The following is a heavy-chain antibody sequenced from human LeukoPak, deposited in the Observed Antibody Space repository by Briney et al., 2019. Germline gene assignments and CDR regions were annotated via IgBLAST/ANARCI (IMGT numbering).Heavy chain of an antibody. J-gene: IGHJ4*02. V-gene: IGHV1-69*04. CDR2: IIPILGIA. CDR1: GGTFSSYA. CDR3: ARRAGQHEYYFDY. Sequence: GASVKVSCKASGGTFSSYAISWVRQAPGQGLEWMGRIIPILGIANYAQKFQGRVTITADKSTSTAYMELSSLRSGDTAVYYCARRAGQHEYYFDYWGQGTLVTVSS. D-gene: IGHD6-13*01.